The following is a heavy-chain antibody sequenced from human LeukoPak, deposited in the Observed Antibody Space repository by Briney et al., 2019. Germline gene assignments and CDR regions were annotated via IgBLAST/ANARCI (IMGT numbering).Heavy chain of an antibody. D-gene: IGHD6-19*01. CDR1: SESFSGYF. J-gene: IGHJ4*02. CDR3: ARRSSGWYYYFDY. V-gene: IGHV4-34*01. Sequence: SETLSLTCAIYSESFSGYFWSWIRQLPGKGLEWIGEINHSGSTNYNPSLKSRVTISVDTSKNQFSLKLSSVTAADTAVYYCARRSSGWYYYFDYWGQGTLVTVSS. CDR2: INHSGST.